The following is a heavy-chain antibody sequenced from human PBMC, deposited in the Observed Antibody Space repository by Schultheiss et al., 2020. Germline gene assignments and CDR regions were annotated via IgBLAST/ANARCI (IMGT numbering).Heavy chain of an antibody. V-gene: IGHV4-61*08. Sequence: SETLSLTCTVSGGSISSGGYYWSWIRQHPGKGLEWIGYIYYTGSTNYNPSLKSRVTISVATSKNQFSLKLSSVTAADTAMYYCARRKAQGPKDYYFDYWGQGTLVTVSS. CDR2: IYYTGST. CDR3: ARRKAQGPKDYYFDY. CDR1: GGSISSGGYY. J-gene: IGHJ4*02.